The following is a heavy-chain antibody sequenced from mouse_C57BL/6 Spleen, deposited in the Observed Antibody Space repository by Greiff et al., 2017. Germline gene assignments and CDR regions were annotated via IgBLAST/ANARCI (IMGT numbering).Heavy chain of an antibody. CDR2: INPNNGGT. J-gene: IGHJ2*01. CDR1: GYTFTDYY. D-gene: IGHD1-1*01. Sequence: VQLQQSGPELVKPGASVKISCKASGYTFTDYYMNWVKQSHGKSLEWIGDINPNNGGTSYNQKFKGKATLTVDKSSSTAYMELRSLTSEDSAVYYGAREGDYGSSPYGYWGQGTTLTVAS. CDR3: AREGDYGSSPYGY. V-gene: IGHV1-26*01.